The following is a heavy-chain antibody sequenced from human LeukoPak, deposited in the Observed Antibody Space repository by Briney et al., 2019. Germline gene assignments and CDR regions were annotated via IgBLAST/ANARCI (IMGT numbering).Heavy chain of an antibody. D-gene: IGHD3-22*01. J-gene: IGHJ4*02. Sequence: GESLKISCKGSGYSFTSYWIGWVRQMPGKGLEWMGIIYPGDSDTRYSPSFQGQVTISADKSISTAYLQWNSLKASDTAMYYCARGGSGMIVVDYFDYWGQGTLVTVSS. CDR2: IYPGDSDT. V-gene: IGHV5-51*01. CDR3: ARGGSGMIVVDYFDY. CDR1: GYSFTSYW.